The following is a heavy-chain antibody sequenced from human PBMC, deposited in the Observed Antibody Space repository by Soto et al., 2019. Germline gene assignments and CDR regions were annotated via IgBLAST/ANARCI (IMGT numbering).Heavy chain of an antibody. D-gene: IGHD3-16*01. CDR3: ARLRDYDYVWGSYYGMDV. Sequence: QVQLQESGPGLVKPSETLSLTCTVSDGSISTYYWNWIRQPPGKGLEWIGYIYYSGSTNYNPSLKSRVTISLDTSKNQFSLKLSSVTAADTSMYYCARLRDYDYVWGSYYGMDVLGQGTTVTVSS. V-gene: IGHV4-59*08. CDR1: DGSISTYY. CDR2: IYYSGST. J-gene: IGHJ6*02.